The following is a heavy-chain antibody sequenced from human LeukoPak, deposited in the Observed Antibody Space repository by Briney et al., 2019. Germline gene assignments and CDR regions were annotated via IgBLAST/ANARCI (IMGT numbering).Heavy chain of an antibody. J-gene: IGHJ6*02. CDR3: ARALTIFGVANFRGMDV. D-gene: IGHD3-3*01. Sequence: PSETLSLTCAVYGGSFSGYYWSWIRQPPGKGLEWIGEINHSGSTNYNPSLKSRVTISVDTSKNQFSLKLSSVTAADTAVYYCARALTIFGVANFRGMDVWGQGTTVTVSS. V-gene: IGHV4-34*01. CDR1: GGSFSGYY. CDR2: INHSGST.